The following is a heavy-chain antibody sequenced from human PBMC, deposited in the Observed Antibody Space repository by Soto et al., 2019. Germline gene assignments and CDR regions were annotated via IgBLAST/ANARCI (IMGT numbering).Heavy chain of an antibody. V-gene: IGHV4-61*08. CDR3: ARGSSAYSYGYHFDY. D-gene: IGHD5-18*01. CDR1: GGSISSGDYY. Sequence: SETLSLTCTVSGGSISSGDYYWSWIRQPPGKGLEWIGYIYYSGSTNYNPSLKSRVTISVDTSKNQFSLKLSSVTAADTAVYYCARGSSAYSYGYHFDYWGQGTLVTVSS. CDR2: IYYSGST. J-gene: IGHJ4*02.